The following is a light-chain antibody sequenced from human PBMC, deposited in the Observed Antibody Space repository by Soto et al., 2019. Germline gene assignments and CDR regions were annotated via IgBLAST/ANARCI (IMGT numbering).Light chain of an antibody. V-gene: IGLV1-40*01. Sequence: QSVLTQPSSVSGAPGQTVTFSCTGSPSNIGAGFDVHWYQQVPGTSPKLLIFGNSNRPSGVPDRFSASRSGSSASLAITGLQAEDGAVYYWPVDETSLSCSYVFGSGTKLTVL. CDR1: PSNIGAGFD. CDR2: GNS. CDR3: PVDETSLSCSYV. J-gene: IGLJ1*01.